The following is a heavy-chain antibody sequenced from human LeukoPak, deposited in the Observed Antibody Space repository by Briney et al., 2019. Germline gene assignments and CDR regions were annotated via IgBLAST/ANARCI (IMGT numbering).Heavy chain of an antibody. CDR3: ARGLYSSGYHSSYYYMDV. V-gene: IGHV4-59*01. D-gene: IGHD6-19*01. CDR1: GGSIRSYY. Sequence: PSETLSLTCTVSGGSIRSYYWSWIRQPPGKGLEWIGYISYSGSSNYNPSLKSRVTIAVDTSKNQFSLKLTSVTAADTAVFYCARGLYSSGYHSSYYYMDVWGKGTTVTVSS. J-gene: IGHJ6*03. CDR2: ISYSGSS.